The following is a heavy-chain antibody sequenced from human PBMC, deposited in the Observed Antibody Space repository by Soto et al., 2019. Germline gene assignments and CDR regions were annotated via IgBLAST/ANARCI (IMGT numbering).Heavy chain of an antibody. Sequence: QVQLVQSGAEVKKPGSSVKVSCRASGDTFSSNSFMWVRQAPGKGLEWMGRIIPFTGTTNYAQKFRGRVSITAAEPPSPAYRGLSRLGSDDPAAFYGGKGGGGDYWGQGTLVAVSS. J-gene: IGHJ4*02. V-gene: IGHV1-69*08. CDR2: IIPFTGTT. CDR1: GDTFSSNS. CDR3: GKGGGGDY. D-gene: IGHD3-16*01.